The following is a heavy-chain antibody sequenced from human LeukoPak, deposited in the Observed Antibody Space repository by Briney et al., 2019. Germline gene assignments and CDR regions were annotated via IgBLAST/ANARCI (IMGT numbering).Heavy chain of an antibody. CDR2: IYYSGST. J-gene: IGHJ4*02. CDR3: ARGRYYGSGSYFY. D-gene: IGHD3-10*01. V-gene: IGHV4-59*12. Sequence: SETLSLTCTVSGGSISSYYWSWIRQPPGKGLEWIGYIYYSGSTNYNPSLKSRVTISVDTSKNQFSLKLSSVTAADTAVYYCARGRYYGSGSYFYWGQGTLVTVSS. CDR1: GGSISSYY.